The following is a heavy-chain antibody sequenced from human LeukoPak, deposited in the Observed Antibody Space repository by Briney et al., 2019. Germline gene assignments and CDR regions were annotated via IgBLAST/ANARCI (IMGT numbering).Heavy chain of an antibody. J-gene: IGHJ5*01. D-gene: IGHD1-7*01. Sequence: GGWPRIFCATSGYTLNTYTMIWGRKAPGKGLEWVSSIDTPSRYIFYADSVKTRFIISRDNAKNSLYLQINSLRAEDTAVYYSARQFSNWKYGLAGDWEPVSVETDS. V-gene: IGHV3-21*01. CDR3: ARQFSNWKYGLAGDWEPVSVETDS. CDR2: IDTPSRYI. CDR1: GYTLNTYT.